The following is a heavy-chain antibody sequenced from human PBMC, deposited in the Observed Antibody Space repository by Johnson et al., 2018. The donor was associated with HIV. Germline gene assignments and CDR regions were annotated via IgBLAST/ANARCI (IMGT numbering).Heavy chain of an antibody. V-gene: IGHV3-74*01. D-gene: IGHD1-26*01. CDR3: AKEFPTRGPCDI. J-gene: IGHJ3*02. CDR2: INSDGSST. Sequence: VQLVESGGGLVQPGGSLRLSCAASGFTFSSYWMHWVRQAPGKGLVWVSRINSDGSSTSYADSVKGRFTISRDNSKNMLFLQMNSLRAEDTAMFYCAKEFPTRGPCDIWGQGTMVTVSS. CDR1: GFTFSSYW.